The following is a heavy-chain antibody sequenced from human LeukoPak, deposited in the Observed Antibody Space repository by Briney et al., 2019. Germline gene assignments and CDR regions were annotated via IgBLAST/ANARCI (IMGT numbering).Heavy chain of an antibody. J-gene: IGHJ6*02. CDR2: INHSGST. CDR3: ARTRARHYGMDV. CDR1: GGSFSGYY. V-gene: IGHV4-34*01. Sequence: KTSETLSLTCAVYGGSFSGYYWSWIRQPPRKGLEWIGEINHSGSTNYYPSLKSRVTISVDTSKNQFSLKLSSVTAADTAVYYCARTRARHYGMDVWGQGTTVTVSS. D-gene: IGHD6-6*01.